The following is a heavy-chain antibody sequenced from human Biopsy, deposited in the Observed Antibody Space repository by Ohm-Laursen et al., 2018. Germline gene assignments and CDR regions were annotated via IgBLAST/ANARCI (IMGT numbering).Heavy chain of an antibody. D-gene: IGHD7-27*01. CDR3: AKDLRNNNWGVEY. CDR2: ISDDGRNK. Sequence: SLRLSCSASGFSFSSYGMYWVRQAPGKGLAWVAVISDDGRNKYYLDSVRGRFTISRDNSKNTLYLQMNNLRAEDTAVFYCAKDLRNNNWGVEYWGQGTLVTVSS. J-gene: IGHJ4*02. CDR1: GFSFSSYG. V-gene: IGHV3-30*18.